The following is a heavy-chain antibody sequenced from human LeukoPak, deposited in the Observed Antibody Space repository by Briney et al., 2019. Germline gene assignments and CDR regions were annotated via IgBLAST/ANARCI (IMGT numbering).Heavy chain of an antibody. CDR2: IYSGGST. CDR3: AREDYDILTGSAFDT. J-gene: IGHJ3*02. V-gene: IGHV3-53*01. D-gene: IGHD3-9*01. Sequence: GGSLRLSCAASGFTVSSNYMSWVRQAPGKGLEWVSVIYSGGSTYYADSVKGRFTISRDNSKNTLYLQMNSLRAEDTAVYYCAREDYDILTGSAFDTWGQGTMVTVSS. CDR1: GFTVSSNY.